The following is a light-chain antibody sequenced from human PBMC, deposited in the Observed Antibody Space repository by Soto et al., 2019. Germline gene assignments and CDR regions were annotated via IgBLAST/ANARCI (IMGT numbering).Light chain of an antibody. CDR1: SSDVGGYDY. Sequence: QSLLTQPASVSGSPGQSITISCTGTSSDVGGYDYVSWYQLHPGKAPKLMVFEVNNRPSGVSYRFSGSKSGNTAPLTISGLQAEDEADYFCSSYSISTAYLFGTGTKVTVL. J-gene: IGLJ1*01. V-gene: IGLV2-14*01. CDR2: EVN. CDR3: SSYSISTAYL.